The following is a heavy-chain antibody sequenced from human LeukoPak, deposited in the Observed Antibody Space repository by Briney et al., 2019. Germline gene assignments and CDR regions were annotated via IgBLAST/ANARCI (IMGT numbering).Heavy chain of an antibody. V-gene: IGHV4-34*01. J-gene: IGHJ5*02. Sequence: PSGTLSLTCAVYGGSFSGYYWSWIRQPPGKGLEWIGEINHSGSTNYNPSLKSRVTISVDTSKNQFSLKLSSVTAADTAVYYCARYCSSTSCYGRRWFDPWGQGTLVTVSS. CDR3: ARYCSSTSCYGRRWFDP. CDR1: GGSFSGYY. D-gene: IGHD2-2*01. CDR2: INHSGST.